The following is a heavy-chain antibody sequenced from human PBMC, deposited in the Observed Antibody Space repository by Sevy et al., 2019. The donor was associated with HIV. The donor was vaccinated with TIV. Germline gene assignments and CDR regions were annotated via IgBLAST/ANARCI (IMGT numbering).Heavy chain of an antibody. V-gene: IGHV4-38-2*01. J-gene: IGHJ4*02. D-gene: IGHD3-10*01. CDR2: VFHSGST. CDR1: GYSITSGYL. Sequence: SETLSLTCAVSGYSITSGYLWGWIRQPPGKGLECIGSVFHSGSTYYNPSLNSRVIISVDTSKNQFSLKLNSVTATDTAVYYCARRSHGSGTYYVPFDSWGQGTLVTVSS. CDR3: ARRSHGSGTYYVPFDS.